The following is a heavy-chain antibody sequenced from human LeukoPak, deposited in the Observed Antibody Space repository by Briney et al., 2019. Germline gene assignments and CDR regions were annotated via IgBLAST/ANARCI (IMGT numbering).Heavy chain of an antibody. CDR1: GFTFSSYS. CDR3: ARGLRFGSGTFDPLGY. J-gene: IGHJ4*02. CDR2: ISNSGSTI. V-gene: IGHV3-48*04. D-gene: IGHD1-26*01. Sequence: AGESLRLSCEASGFTFSSYSMNWVRQAPGKGLEWVSYISNSGSTIYYADSVKGRFTISRDNAKNSLYLQMNSLRAEDTAVYSCARGLRFGSGTFDPLGYWGQGTLVTVSS.